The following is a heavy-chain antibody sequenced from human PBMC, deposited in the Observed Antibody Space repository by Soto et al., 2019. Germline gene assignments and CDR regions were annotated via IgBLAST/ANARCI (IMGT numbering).Heavy chain of an antibody. CDR1: GFTFSIYA. CDR3: AKDRDITAWHEIDH. J-gene: IGHJ4*02. D-gene: IGHD2-15*01. Sequence: QVQLVESGGGVVQPGRSLRLSCAASGFTFSIYAMHWVRQAPGKGLEWVSVISNDGRDKYYADSVKGRFTISRDNSKNTLYLQMNSLRAEDTAVYYCAKDRDITAWHEIDHWGQGTLVTVSS. CDR2: ISNDGRDK. V-gene: IGHV3-30*04.